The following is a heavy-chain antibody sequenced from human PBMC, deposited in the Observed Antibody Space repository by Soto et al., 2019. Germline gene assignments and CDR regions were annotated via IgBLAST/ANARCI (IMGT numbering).Heavy chain of an antibody. Sequence: SETLPLTGTVSGGSISRYHWCWIRQPPGKGLEWIGYIYYSGSTNYNPSLKSRVTISVDTSKNQFSLKLSSVTAADTAVYYCARVQYYYYGMDVWGQGTTVTVSS. CDR1: GGSISRYH. J-gene: IGHJ6*02. V-gene: IGHV4-59*01. CDR3: ARVQYYYYGMDV. CDR2: IYYSGST.